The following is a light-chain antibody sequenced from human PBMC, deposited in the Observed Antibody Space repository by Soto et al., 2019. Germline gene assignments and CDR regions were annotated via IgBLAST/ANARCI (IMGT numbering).Light chain of an antibody. CDR1: SSNIGAGYD. V-gene: IGLV1-40*01. J-gene: IGLJ2*01. CDR3: QSYDSSLSGYVV. CDR2: GNS. Sequence: QSVLTQPPSVSGAPGQRVTISCTGSSSNIGAGYDVHWYQQLPGTAPKLLIYGNSNRPSGVPDRFSGSKSGTSASLAITGLQAEDEADYYCQSYDSSLSGYVVVGGGTKVTAL.